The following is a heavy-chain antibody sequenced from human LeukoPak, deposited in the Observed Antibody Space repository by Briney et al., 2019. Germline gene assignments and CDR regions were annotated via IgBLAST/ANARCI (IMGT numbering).Heavy chain of an antibody. CDR1: GGSFSGYY. CDR2: IYYSGST. J-gene: IGHJ4*02. CDR3: AREGIAADGFDY. D-gene: IGHD6-13*01. V-gene: IGHV4-34*09. Sequence: SETLSLTCAVYGGSFSGYYWSWIRQPPGKGLEWIGYIYYSGSTYYNPSLKSRVTISVDTSKNQFSLKLSSVTAADTAVYYCAREGIAADGFDYWGQGTLVTISS.